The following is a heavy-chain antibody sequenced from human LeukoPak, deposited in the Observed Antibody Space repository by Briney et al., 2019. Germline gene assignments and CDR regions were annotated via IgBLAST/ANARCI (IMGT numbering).Heavy chain of an antibody. V-gene: IGHV3-74*01. D-gene: IGHD6-13*01. CDR2: INNDGSIT. CDR3: ARSLPYGTTWYGRSDF. Sequence: GGSLRLSCAASGFTFSSYWMHWVRQAPGKGLVWVSRINNDGSITNYADSVKGRFTISRDNAMNSLYLQMNSLRAEDTAIYYCARSLPYGTTWYGRSDFWGQGTLVTVSS. J-gene: IGHJ4*02. CDR1: GFTFSSYW.